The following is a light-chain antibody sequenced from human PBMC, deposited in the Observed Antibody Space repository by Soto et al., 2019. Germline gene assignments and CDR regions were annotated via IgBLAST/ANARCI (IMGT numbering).Light chain of an antibody. CDR2: GAS. CDR1: QNVGVR. Sequence: EIVLTQSPATLSASPGERATLSCRASQNVGVRLAWYQHKPGQAPRLVIYGASSRAAGIPDRLSGSGSGTDFTLTISRLEPEDFAVYYCQQYGSSGTFGQGTKVDIK. CDR3: QQYGSSGT. V-gene: IGKV3-20*01. J-gene: IGKJ1*01.